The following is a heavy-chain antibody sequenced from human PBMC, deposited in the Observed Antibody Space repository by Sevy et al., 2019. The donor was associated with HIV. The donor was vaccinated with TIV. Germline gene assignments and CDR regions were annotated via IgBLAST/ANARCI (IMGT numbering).Heavy chain of an antibody. CDR3: ARDRYYDASGYYYYYYGMDV. CDR2: IDSAGST. D-gene: IGHD3-22*01. V-gene: IGHV3-66*01. Sequence: GGSLRLSCEASGFTVSGNYMAWVRLAPGKGLEWVSLIDSAGSTYYADSVKGRFTISRENAKNTLYLQMNPLRAEDTAVYFCARDRYYDASGYYYYYYGMDVLGQGTTVTVSS. J-gene: IGHJ6*02. CDR1: GFTVSGNY.